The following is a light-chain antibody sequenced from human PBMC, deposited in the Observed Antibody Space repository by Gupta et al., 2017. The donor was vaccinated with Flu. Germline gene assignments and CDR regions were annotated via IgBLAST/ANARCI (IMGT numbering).Light chain of an antibody. J-gene: IGKJ1*01. Sequence: IVLTQSPGTLSWSPGERSTLSCRASQSVSSSYLASYQQKPGQAPRLLIYDAASRDTGNPARFSGSGHETDFSHTSSRPEHEAFAAYYVQHYGSPWTFGQGTKVEIK. CDR3: QHYGSPWT. CDR1: QSVSSSY. CDR2: DAA. V-gene: IGKV3-20*01.